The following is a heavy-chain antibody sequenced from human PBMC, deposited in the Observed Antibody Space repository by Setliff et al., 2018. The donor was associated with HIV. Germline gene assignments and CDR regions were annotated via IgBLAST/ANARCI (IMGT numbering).Heavy chain of an antibody. CDR2: ISRSGVST. Sequence: GGSLRLSCVVPGLTFSTSAMSWVRQGPGKGLHWVAGISRSGVSTHYADPVKGRFTISRDDLRSTLFLQMNALETEDTAMYYCVGAFLGFWGQGTLVTVSS. D-gene: IGHD3-10*01. CDR3: VGAFLGF. J-gene: IGHJ4*02. CDR1: GLTFSTSA. V-gene: IGHV3-23*01.